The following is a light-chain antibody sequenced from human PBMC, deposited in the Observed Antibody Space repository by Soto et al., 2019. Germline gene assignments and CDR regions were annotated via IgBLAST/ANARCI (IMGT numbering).Light chain of an antibody. CDR2: DVT. Sequence: QSALTQPVSVSGSPGQSITISCTGTSSDVGSYNLVSWYQQHPGKAPKLMIYDVTDRPSGVSNRFSGSKSGNTASLTISGLQAEDEADYYCSSYTRSTTLVVFGGGTKLTVL. CDR1: SSDVGSYNL. CDR3: SSYTRSTTLVV. J-gene: IGLJ2*01. V-gene: IGLV2-14*02.